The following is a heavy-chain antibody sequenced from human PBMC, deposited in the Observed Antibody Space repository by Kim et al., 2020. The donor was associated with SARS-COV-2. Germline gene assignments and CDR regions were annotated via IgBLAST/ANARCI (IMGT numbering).Heavy chain of an antibody. CDR2: IKQDGSEK. J-gene: IGHJ4*02. V-gene: IGHV3-7*01. D-gene: IGHD2-15*01. CDR1: GFTFSSYW. CDR3: ARDFGRDGSEVRNFDY. Sequence: GGSLRLSCAASGFTFSSYWMSWVRQAPGKGLEWVANIKQDGSEKYYVDSVKGRFTISRDNAKNSLYLQMNSLRAEDTAVYYCARDFGRDGSEVRNFDYWGQGTLVTVSS.